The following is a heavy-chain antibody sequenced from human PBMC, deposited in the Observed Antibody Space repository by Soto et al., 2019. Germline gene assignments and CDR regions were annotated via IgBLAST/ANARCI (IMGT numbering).Heavy chain of an antibody. J-gene: IGHJ4*01. V-gene: IGHV3-30*04. CDR1: GFTFSAFA. CDR3: ATFRGETENLYYFDY. D-gene: IGHD2-21*01. CDR2: ICFDGTKT. Sequence: QLQLVESGGGVVQPGRSLRLSCAASGFTFSAFAMHWVRQAPGKGLVWVAVICFDGTKTNYADSVKGRFTNSRDNSKDTLYLQMNSLRAEDTAVYPCATFRGETENLYYFDYWGQGTPVTVSS.